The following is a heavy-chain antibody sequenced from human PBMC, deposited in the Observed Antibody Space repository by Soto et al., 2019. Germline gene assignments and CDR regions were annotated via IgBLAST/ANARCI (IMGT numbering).Heavy chain of an antibody. CDR3: AHREGDDYVWGSYKDAFDM. D-gene: IGHD3-16*01. CDR2: IYRDGGK. V-gene: IGHV2-5*02. CDR1: VFSLNTTAVG. J-gene: IGHJ3*02. Sequence: QINLKESGPTLVKPTQTLTLTCTFSVFSLNTTAVGVGWIRQPPGKALEWLALIYRDGGKRYNPSLKSRLATTKDTSKKQVVLKKTNMDPVDTATYYCAHREGDDYVWGSYKDAFDMWGRGTMVTVSS.